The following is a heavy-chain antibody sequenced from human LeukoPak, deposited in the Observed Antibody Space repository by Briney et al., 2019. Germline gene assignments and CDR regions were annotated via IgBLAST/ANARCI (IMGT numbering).Heavy chain of an antibody. Sequence: PSETLSLTCTVSGGSVSSSTYYWGWIRQPPGKGLEWIGTIYYSGSTYYNPSLKSRVTISVDTSKNQFSLKLSSVTAADTAVYYCARDKLSATIDYWGQGTLVTVSS. CDR1: GGSVSSSTYY. CDR2: IYYSGST. J-gene: IGHJ4*02. CDR3: ARDKLSATIDY. D-gene: IGHD2/OR15-2a*01. V-gene: IGHV4-39*02.